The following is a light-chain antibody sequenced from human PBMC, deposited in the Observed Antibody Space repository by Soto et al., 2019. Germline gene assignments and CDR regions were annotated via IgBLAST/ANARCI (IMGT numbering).Light chain of an antibody. CDR2: EVR. J-gene: IGLJ2*01. CDR1: SSDVGGYNY. Sequence: QSALTQPASVSGSPGQSITISCTGTSSDVGGYNYVSWYQQHPGKAPKVMIYEVRNRPSGVSNRFSGSKSGNTASLTISGLQAEDEADYYCSSYTSNRTVVFGGGTKLTVL. V-gene: IGLV2-14*01. CDR3: SSYTSNRTVV.